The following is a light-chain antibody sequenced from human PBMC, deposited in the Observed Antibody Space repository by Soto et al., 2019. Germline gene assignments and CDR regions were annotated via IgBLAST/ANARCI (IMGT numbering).Light chain of an antibody. Sequence: DIQLTQSPSFLSASVGDRVTITCRASQGISSYLAWYQQKPGKAPKLLIYAASTLQSGVPSRFSGSGSGTEFTLTISSLQPEDFATHYCQQLNSYPGITFGQGTRLEIK. CDR3: QQLNSYPGIT. V-gene: IGKV1-9*01. CDR1: QGISSY. CDR2: AAS. J-gene: IGKJ5*01.